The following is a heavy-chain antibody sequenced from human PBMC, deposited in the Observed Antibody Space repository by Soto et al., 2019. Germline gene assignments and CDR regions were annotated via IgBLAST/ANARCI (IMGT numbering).Heavy chain of an antibody. CDR1: GFTFSSYS. CDR2: ISSSTSDI. V-gene: IGHV3-21*01. D-gene: IGHD6-13*01. Sequence: EVQLVESGGGLVKPGGSLRLSCAASGFTFSSYSMNWVRQAPGKALEWVSSISSSTSDIYYADSVKGLFTISRDNAKNSLDLQMNSLRAEDTAVYYCARDTAAGSSSSIPFCYFDLWGRGTLVTVSS. J-gene: IGHJ2*01. CDR3: ARDTAAGSSSSIPFCYFDL.